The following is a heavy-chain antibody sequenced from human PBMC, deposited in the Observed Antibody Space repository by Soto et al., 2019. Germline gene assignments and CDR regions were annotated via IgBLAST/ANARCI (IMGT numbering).Heavy chain of an antibody. D-gene: IGHD3-10*01. CDR2: IYSGGYT. V-gene: IGHV3-53*01. Sequence: EVQLVESGGGLIQPGGSLRLSCAVSGFTVSNNYMSWVRQAPGKGLEGVSVIYSGGYTAYGDSVKGRFTISRDNSKNTKYFKVNSRRADDRAVYSGSRRRGGGGYWGQGTLVTVSS. J-gene: IGHJ4*02. CDR3: SRRRGGGGY. CDR1: GFTVSNNY.